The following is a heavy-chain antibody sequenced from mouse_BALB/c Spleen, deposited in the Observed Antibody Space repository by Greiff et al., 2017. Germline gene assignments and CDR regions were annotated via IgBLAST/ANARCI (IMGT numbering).Heavy chain of an antibody. CDR3: ARDDYDGAMDY. D-gene: IGHD2-4*01. CDR2: IYPGDGST. J-gene: IGHJ4*01. CDR1: GYTFTSYD. Sequence: QVQLQQSGPELVKLGALVKISCKASGYTFTSYDINWVKQRPGQGLEWIGWIYPGDGSTKYNEKFKGKATLTADKSSSTAYMQLSSLTSENSAVYFCARDDYDGAMDYWGQGTSVTVSS. V-gene: IGHV1S56*01.